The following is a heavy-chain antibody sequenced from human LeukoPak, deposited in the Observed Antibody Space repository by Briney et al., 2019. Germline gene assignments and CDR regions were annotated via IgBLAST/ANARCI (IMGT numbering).Heavy chain of an antibody. CDR2: IYYSGIT. CDR1: GGSLSPYY. Sequence: SETLSLTCTVSGGSLSPYYWSWIRQAPGKGLEWIGYIYYSGITNYNPSLKSRVTISVDTSKNQFSLKLSSVTAADTAVYYCARDPAYCSTTTCPDVWGQGTTVTVSS. D-gene: IGHD2-2*01. CDR3: ARDPAYCSTTTCPDV. V-gene: IGHV4-59*01. J-gene: IGHJ6*02.